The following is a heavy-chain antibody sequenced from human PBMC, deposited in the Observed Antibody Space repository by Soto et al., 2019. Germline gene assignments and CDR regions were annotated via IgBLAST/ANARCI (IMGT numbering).Heavy chain of an antibody. J-gene: IGHJ4*02. CDR3: AGGGAGSGPFTWEPPDH. D-gene: IGHD1-26*01. Sequence: QMQLVQSGAEVKKTGSSVTVSCKALGNTFTYRYLHWVRQAPGQALEWMGWTTPFSGDVHYAQKFQERLTITRERSINPAYMQMSSLRSENTAMYFCAGGGAGSGPFTWEPPDHWGQGTLVTVSS. CDR2: TTPFSGDV. V-gene: IGHV1-45*02. CDR1: GNTFTYRY.